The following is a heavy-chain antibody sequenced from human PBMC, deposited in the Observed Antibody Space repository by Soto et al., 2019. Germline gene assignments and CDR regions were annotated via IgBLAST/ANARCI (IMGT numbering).Heavy chain of an antibody. CDR1: GFTFSRDA. V-gene: IGHV3-23*01. CDR3: AKEGCSSTSCYDGIDY. CDR2: ISGSGGST. J-gene: IGHJ4*02. Sequence: GSLKLSCAASGFTFSRDAMSWVLQAQGKGLEWVSAISGSGGSTYYADSVKGRFTISRDNSKNTLYLQMNSLRAEDTAVYYCAKEGCSSTSCYDGIDYWGQGTLVTVSS. D-gene: IGHD2-2*01.